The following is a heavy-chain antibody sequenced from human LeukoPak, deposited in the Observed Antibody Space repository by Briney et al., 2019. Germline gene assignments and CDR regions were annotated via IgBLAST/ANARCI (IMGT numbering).Heavy chain of an antibody. CDR2: ISGSGGST. V-gene: IGHV3-23*01. D-gene: IGHD2-15*01. Sequence: SGGSLRLSCAASGFTFRNYAMSWVRQAPGKGLEWVSAISGSGGSTYYADSVKGRFTISRDNFKNTLDLQMNSLRAEDTALYYCAKWGCSGDNCYPFDYWGQGTLVTVSS. CDR1: GFTFRNYA. CDR3: AKWGCSGDNCYPFDY. J-gene: IGHJ4*02.